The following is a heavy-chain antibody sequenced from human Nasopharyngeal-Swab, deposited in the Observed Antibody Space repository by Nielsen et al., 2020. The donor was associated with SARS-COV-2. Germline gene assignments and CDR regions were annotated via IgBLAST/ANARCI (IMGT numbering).Heavy chain of an antibody. CDR3: AKGRTDSSS. D-gene: IGHD6-13*01. CDR2: ISGSGRTT. CDR1: GVIFSKYW. Sequence: GESLKISCVASGVIFSKYWMHWVRQAPGKGLEWVLTISGSGRTTYYADSVKGRFTISRDISKNTLYLQMNSLRAEDTAVYYCAKGRTDSSSWGQGTLVTVSS. J-gene: IGHJ4*02. V-gene: IGHV3-23*01.